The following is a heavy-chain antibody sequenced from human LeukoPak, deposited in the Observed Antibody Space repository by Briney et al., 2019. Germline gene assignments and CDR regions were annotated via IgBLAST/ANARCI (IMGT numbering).Heavy chain of an antibody. J-gene: IGHJ4*02. CDR2: ISAYNGNT. Sequence: GASVKVSCKASGYTFTSYGISWVRQAPAQGLEWMGWISAYNGNTNYAQKLQGRLTMTRDTSTSTAYMELRGLKSDDTAIYYCARELYASGLGDYWGQGTLVTVSS. CDR1: GYTFTSYG. CDR3: ARELYASGLGDY. D-gene: IGHD3-10*01. V-gene: IGHV1-18*01.